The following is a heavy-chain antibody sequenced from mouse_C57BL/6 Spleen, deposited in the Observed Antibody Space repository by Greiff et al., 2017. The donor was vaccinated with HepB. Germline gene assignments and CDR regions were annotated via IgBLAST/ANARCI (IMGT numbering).Heavy chain of an antibody. CDR1: GYTFTDYN. V-gene: IGHV1-22*01. J-gene: IGHJ3*01. D-gene: IGHD2-4*01. CDR3: AREGFYYDYDEEFAY. CDR2: INPNNGGT. Sequence: EVKLMESGPELVKPGASVKMSCKASGYTFTDYNMHWVKQSHGKSLEWIGYINPNNGGTSYNQKFKGKATLTVNKSSSTAYMELRSLTSEDSAVYYCAREGFYYDYDEEFAYWGQGTLVTASA.